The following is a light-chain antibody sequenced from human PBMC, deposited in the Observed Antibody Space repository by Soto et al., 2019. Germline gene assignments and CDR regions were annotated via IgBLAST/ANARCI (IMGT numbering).Light chain of an antibody. Sequence: QSALTQPASASGSPGQSITISCTGTSSDVGIYDLVSLYKHHPGRAPQLIIYEVTKRPSGVSHRLSGSKSGNTASLTTSGLHAEEVGDYFGCSYAGSSTFVFGTGTKLTVL. J-gene: IGLJ1*01. V-gene: IGLV2-23*02. CDR3: CSYAGSSTFV. CDR1: SSDVGIYDL. CDR2: EVT.